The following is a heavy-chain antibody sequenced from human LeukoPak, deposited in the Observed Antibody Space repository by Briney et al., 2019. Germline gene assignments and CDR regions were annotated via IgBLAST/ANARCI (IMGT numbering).Heavy chain of an antibody. J-gene: IGHJ4*02. CDR3: VYDSSGHRGDFDY. D-gene: IGHD3-22*01. CDR1: GGSISSYY. CDR2: INHSGST. V-gene: IGHV4-34*01. Sequence: SETLSLTCTVSGGSISSYYWSWIRQPPGKGLEWIGEINHSGSTNYNPSLKSRVTISVDTSKNQFSLKLSSVTAADTAVYYCVYDSSGHRGDFDYWGQGTLVTVSS.